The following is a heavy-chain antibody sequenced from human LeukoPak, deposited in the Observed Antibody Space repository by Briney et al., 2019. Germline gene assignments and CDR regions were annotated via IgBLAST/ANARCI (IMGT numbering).Heavy chain of an antibody. CDR3: AKGGGSGSYYHDAFDI. CDR2: IRTST. J-gene: IGHJ3*02. Sequence: PGGSLRLSCATSGFTFTDYPMNWVRQAPGKGLEWVSNIRTSTEGANYAIYADSVKGRFTISRDNSKNTLYLQMNSLRAEDTAVYYCAKGGGSGSYYHDAFDIWGQGTMVTVSS. D-gene: IGHD1-26*01. V-gene: IGHV3-11*05. CDR1: GFTFTDYP.